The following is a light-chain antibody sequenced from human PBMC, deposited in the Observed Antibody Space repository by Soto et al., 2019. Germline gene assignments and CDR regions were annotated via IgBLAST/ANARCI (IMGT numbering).Light chain of an antibody. J-gene: IGKJ1*01. Sequence: EIVMTQSPATLSVSPVERATLPCRASQSVSSNLAWYQQKPGQAPRLLIYGASTRATGIPARFSGSGSGTDFTLTISRLEPEDFAVYYCQQYGSSGTFGQGTKVDIK. CDR1: QSVSSN. CDR3: QQYGSSGT. CDR2: GAS. V-gene: IGKV3-15*01.